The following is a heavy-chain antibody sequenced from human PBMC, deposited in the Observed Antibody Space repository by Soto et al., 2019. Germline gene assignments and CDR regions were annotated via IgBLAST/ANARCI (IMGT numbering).Heavy chain of an antibody. CDR2: IFYSGST. Sequence: SETLSLTCTVSGGSISSSSYYWGWIRQPPGKGLEWIGSIFYSGSTYYNPSLKSRVNISVDMSKNQLSLKLSSVTAADTAVYYCATHNWDLDPWGQGTVVTVSS. CDR3: ATHNWDLDP. J-gene: IGHJ1*01. V-gene: IGHV4-39*01. CDR1: GGSISSSSYY. D-gene: IGHD1-7*01.